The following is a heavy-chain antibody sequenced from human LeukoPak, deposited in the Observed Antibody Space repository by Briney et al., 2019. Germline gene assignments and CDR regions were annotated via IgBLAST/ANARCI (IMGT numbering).Heavy chain of an antibody. J-gene: IGHJ4*02. CDR3: ARLLGNYWSSFDY. V-gene: IGHV1-2*02. CDR1: GYTFTDYY. CDR2: INPNSGGT. Sequence: ASVKVSCKASGYTFTDYYLHWVRQAPGQGLEWMGWINPNSGGTNYAQNFQGRVTMTRDTSISTAHMELSRLRSDDTAVYYCARLLGNYWSSFDYWGQGTLVTVSS. D-gene: IGHD1-7*01.